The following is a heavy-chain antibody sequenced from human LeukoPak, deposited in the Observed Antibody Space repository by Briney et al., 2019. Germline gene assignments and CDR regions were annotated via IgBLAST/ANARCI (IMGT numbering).Heavy chain of an antibody. D-gene: IGHD3-9*01. J-gene: IGHJ3*02. V-gene: IGHV4-61*05. CDR3: ARLTGAYDILTGYYPDAFDI. CDR2: IYYSGST. CDR1: GGSISSSSYY. Sequence: SETLSLTCTVSGGSISSSSYYWSWIRQPPGKGLEWIGYIYYSGSTNYNPSLKSRVTISVDTSKNQFSLKLSSVTAADTAVYYCARLTGAYDILTGYYPDAFDIWGQGTMVTVSS.